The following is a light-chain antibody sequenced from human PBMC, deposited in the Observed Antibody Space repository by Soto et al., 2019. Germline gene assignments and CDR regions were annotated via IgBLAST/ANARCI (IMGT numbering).Light chain of an antibody. Sequence: DIQMTQSPSSLSASVGDRVTITCQASQDISNYLNWYQQKPGKAPKLLIYDASNLETGVPSGFSGSGSGTDFTFTISSLQPEDIATYYCQQYDNLPLTFGSGTKVDIK. J-gene: IGKJ3*01. V-gene: IGKV1-33*01. CDR1: QDISNY. CDR2: DAS. CDR3: QQYDNLPLT.